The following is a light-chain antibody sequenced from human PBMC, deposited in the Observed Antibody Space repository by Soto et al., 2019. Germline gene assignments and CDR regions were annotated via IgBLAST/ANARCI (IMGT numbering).Light chain of an antibody. J-gene: IGKJ4*01. V-gene: IGKV1-39*01. CDR3: QQTYSNRLS. Sequence: DLQMTQSPSSLSASLGDSVTIXXRSSQSISTFVNWYQQKGGNAPKLXIHASSTLQSGVPSRFSGTGSGTDFTLTISDLQPEDCATYYCQQTYSNRLSFGGGTKVDIK. CDR2: ASS. CDR1: QSISTF.